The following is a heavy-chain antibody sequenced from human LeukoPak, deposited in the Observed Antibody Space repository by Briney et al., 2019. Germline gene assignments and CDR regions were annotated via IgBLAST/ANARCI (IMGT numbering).Heavy chain of an antibody. CDR2: IYYSGST. CDR1: GGSLSSSSYY. V-gene: IGHV4-39*07. J-gene: IGHJ5*02. Sequence: SETLSLTCTVSGGSLSSSSYYWGWIRQPLGKGLEWIGSIYYSGSTYYNPSLKSRVTMSVDTSKNQFSLKLSSVTAADTALYYCARESGGSSSVWFDPWGQGTLVTVSS. CDR3: ARESGGSSSVWFDP. D-gene: IGHD6-6*01.